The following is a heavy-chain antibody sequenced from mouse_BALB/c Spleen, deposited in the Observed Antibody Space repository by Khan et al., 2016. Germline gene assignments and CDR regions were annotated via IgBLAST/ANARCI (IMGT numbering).Heavy chain of an antibody. CDR1: GFNIKDTY. V-gene: IGHV14-3*02. J-gene: IGHJ3*01. CDR2: IDPANGTT. Sequence: EVQLQESGAELVKPGASVKLSCTASGFNIKDTYMHWVKQRPEQGLEWIGRIDPANGTTKYDPKFQGKATITADTSSNTAYLQLSSLTSEDTAVYYWARATATAYWGQGTLVTVSA. CDR3: ARATATAY. D-gene: IGHD1-2*01.